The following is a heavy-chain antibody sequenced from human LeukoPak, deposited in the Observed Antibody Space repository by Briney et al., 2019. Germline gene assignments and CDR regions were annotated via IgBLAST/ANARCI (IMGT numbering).Heavy chain of an antibody. Sequence: GGSLRLSCAASGFTFSGHWMHWVRQVPGQGLAWVSRINNDGSDTVYADSVKGRFTISRDNAQNTLYLQMSSLSVEDTGVYYCSRGGANTFDLWGQGTLVTVSS. CDR3: SRGGANTFDL. V-gene: IGHV3-74*01. J-gene: IGHJ4*02. D-gene: IGHD1-26*01. CDR2: INNDGSDT. CDR1: GFTFSGHW.